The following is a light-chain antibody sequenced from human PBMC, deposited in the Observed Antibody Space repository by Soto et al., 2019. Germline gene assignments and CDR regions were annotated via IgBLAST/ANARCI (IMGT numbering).Light chain of an antibody. CDR2: KVS. CDR1: QSLVYSDGNIY. J-gene: IGKJ1*01. Sequence: DVVMTQSPLSLPVTLGQPASISCRSSQSLVYSDGNIYLSWFHQRPGQTPRRLRYKVSNRESGVPDRFSGSGSGTEFTLRISTVEAEDVGVYYCMQGTHWPTFGQGTKVEIK. V-gene: IGKV2-30*01. CDR3: MQGTHWPT.